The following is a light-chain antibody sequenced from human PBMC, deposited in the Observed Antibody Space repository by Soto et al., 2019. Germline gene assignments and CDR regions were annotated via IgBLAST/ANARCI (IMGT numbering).Light chain of an antibody. V-gene: IGLV1-40*01. Sequence: QSVLTQPPSVSGAPGQRVTISCTGSSSNIGAGYDVHWYQQLPGTAPKLLIYGNNNRPSGVPDRFSGSKSGTSASLAITGLQAEDEAEFYCQSYDSSLSLYVFGTGTKVTLL. J-gene: IGLJ1*01. CDR2: GNN. CDR3: QSYDSSLSLYV. CDR1: SSNIGAGYD.